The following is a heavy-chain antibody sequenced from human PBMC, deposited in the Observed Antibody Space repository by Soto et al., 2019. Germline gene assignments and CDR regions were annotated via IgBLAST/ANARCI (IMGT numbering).Heavy chain of an antibody. Sequence: QVQLQQWGAGLLKPSETLSLTCAVYGGSFSGYYRSWIRQPPRKGLEWIGEINHSGSTNYNPSLKSRVTISVDTSKNQFSLKLSSVTAADTAVYYCAREKRIQLWLRVPWFDYWGQGTLVTVSS. CDR3: AREKRIQLWLRVPWFDY. D-gene: IGHD5-18*01. V-gene: IGHV4-34*01. CDR1: GGSFSGYY. CDR2: INHSGST. J-gene: IGHJ4*02.